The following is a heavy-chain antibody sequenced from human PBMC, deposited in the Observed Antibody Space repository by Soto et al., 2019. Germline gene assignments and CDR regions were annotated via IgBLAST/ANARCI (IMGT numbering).Heavy chain of an antibody. D-gene: IGHD3-22*01. J-gene: IGHJ3*02. CDR3: ARRYYYDSSGPHDAFDI. CDR2: INAGNGNT. V-gene: IGHV1-3*01. Sequence: ASVKVSCKASGYTFTSYAMHWVRQAPGQRLEWMGWINAGNGNTKYSQKFQGRVTITRDTSASTAYMELSSLRSEDTAVYYCARRYYYDSSGPHDAFDIWGQGTMVTVS. CDR1: GYTFTSYA.